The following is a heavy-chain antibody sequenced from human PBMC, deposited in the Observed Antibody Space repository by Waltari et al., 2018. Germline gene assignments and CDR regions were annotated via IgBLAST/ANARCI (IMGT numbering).Heavy chain of an antibody. CDR2: IYYTGSA. Sequence: QVQLQESGPGLVEPSWTLSLSCAVSGDSIRDSNWWGWVRQPPGKGLEWIGEIYYTGSANYNPSLKSRVVISVDKSKKQFSLKLSSVTAADTAVYYCAREHYDSSGSFDCWGQGTLVTVSS. J-gene: IGHJ4*02. CDR1: GDSIRDSNW. V-gene: IGHV4-4*02. D-gene: IGHD3-22*01. CDR3: AREHYDSSGSFDC.